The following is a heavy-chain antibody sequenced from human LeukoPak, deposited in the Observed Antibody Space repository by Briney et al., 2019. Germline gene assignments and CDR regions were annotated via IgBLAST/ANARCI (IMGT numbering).Heavy chain of an antibody. V-gene: IGHV3-72*01. CDR1: GFTSTNHY. D-gene: IGHD5-18*01. CDR2: ITNKPSTYTT. Sequence: GGSLRLSCAASGFTSTNHYMDWVRQAPGMGLEWIARITNKPSTYTTAYAASVKGGFILSRDDSKNSLHLQMNSLKTEDTAVYYCARDTATALDYWGQGTLVTVSS. CDR3: ARDTATALDY. J-gene: IGHJ4*02.